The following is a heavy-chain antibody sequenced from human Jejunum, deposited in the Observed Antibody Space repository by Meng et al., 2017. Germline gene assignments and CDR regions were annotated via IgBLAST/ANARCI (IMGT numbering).Heavy chain of an antibody. J-gene: IGHJ6*02. CDR2: IWNVGSNK. V-gene: IGHV3-33*01. CDR3: ARDEYGDYYYGMDV. D-gene: IGHD4-17*01. Sequence: GESLKISCVASGFTFSNYGMHWVRQAPGKGLEWVAVIWNVGSNKYYVDSAKGRFTISRDNSKNTLYLQMNSLRAEDTAVYYCARDEYGDYYYGMDVWGQGTTVTVSS. CDR1: GFTFSNYG.